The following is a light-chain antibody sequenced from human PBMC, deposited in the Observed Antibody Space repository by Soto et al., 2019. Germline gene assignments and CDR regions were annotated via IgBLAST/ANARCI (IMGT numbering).Light chain of an antibody. CDR1: SSDVGGYNY. CDR3: SSYTSSSTKV. Sequence: QSALTHPASVSGSPGQSITISCTGTSSDVGGYNYVSWYQQHPGKAPKLMIYDVSDRPSGVSNRFSGSKSGNTASLTISGLQADDEADYYCSSYTSSSTKVFGTGTKLTVL. CDR2: DVS. J-gene: IGLJ1*01. V-gene: IGLV2-14*03.